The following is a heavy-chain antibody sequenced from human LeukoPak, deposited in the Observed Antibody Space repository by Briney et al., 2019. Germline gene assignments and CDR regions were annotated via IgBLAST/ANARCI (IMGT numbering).Heavy chain of an antibody. CDR3: ARDQEQWLPRGLDY. Sequence: GRSVRLSCAASGVTFSSYGIHWVRQAPGKGLEWVGVIWYDGSNKYYADSVKGRFTISRDNSKNTLYLQMNSLRAEDTAVYYCARDQEQWLPRGLDYWGQGTLVTVSS. CDR1: GVTFSSYG. V-gene: IGHV3-33*01. D-gene: IGHD6-19*01. J-gene: IGHJ4*02. CDR2: IWYDGSNK.